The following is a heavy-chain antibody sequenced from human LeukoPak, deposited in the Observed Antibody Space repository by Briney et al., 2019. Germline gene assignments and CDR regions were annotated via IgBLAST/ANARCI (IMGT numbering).Heavy chain of an antibody. J-gene: IGHJ4*02. CDR3: ARRYMATSAEDFDY. CDR2: IYYSGST. Sequence: PSETLSLTCTVSGGSISSYYWSWIRQPPGKGLEWIGYIYYSGSTNYNPSLKSRVTISVKTSKNQFSLKLSSVTAADTAVYYCARRYMATSAEDFDYWGQGTLVTVSS. CDR1: GGSISSYY. V-gene: IGHV4-59*01. D-gene: IGHD3-16*02.